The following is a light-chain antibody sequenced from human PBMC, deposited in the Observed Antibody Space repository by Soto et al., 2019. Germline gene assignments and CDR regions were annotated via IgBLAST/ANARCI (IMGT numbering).Light chain of an antibody. CDR3: SSYTSRNTLA. Sequence: QSALIQPASVSGSPGQSITISCTGTSSDVGGYNFVSWYQQHPGKAPKLMIYEVTDRPSGVSNRFSGSKSGSTASLTISGLQAEDEADYYCSSYTSRNTLAFGGGTKLTVL. J-gene: IGLJ2*01. V-gene: IGLV2-14*01. CDR1: SSDVGGYNF. CDR2: EVT.